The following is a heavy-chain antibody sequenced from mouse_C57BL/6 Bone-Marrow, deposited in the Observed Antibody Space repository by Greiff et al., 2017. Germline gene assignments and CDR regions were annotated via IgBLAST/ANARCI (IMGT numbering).Heavy chain of an antibody. Sequence: EVNLVESGGDLVKPGGSLKLSCAASGFTFSSYGMSWVRQTPDKRLEWVATISSGGSYTYYPDSVKGRFTISRDNAKNTLYLQMSSLKSEDTAMYYCARREVTTVVAPFDYWGQGTTLTVSS. CDR3: ARREVTTVVAPFDY. V-gene: IGHV5-6*01. J-gene: IGHJ2*01. CDR1: GFTFSSYG. CDR2: ISSGGSYT. D-gene: IGHD1-1*01.